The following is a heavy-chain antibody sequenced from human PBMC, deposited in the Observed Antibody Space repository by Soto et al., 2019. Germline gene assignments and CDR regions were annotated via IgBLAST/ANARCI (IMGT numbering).Heavy chain of an antibody. CDR1: LHNCAGHH. V-gene: IGHV1-2*02. Sequence: ALAKFSCTASLHNCAGHHMHCVLQAPGLGLEWMAYINRDTGGTKHARNLEGMVTTTMDTANTTAYRDLAGVRSGDTAVYYCTLDPSGTASIDYWGQGTLVTVSS. CDR3: TLDPSGTASIDY. D-gene: IGHD3-10*01. CDR2: INRDTGGT. J-gene: IGHJ4*02.